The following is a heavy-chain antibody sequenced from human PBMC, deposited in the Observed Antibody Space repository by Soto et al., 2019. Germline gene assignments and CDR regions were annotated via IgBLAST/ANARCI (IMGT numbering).Heavy chain of an antibody. Sequence: GGSLRLSCAASGFTFRSFTMNWVRQAPGKGLEWVSTISSNSAYIYYTDALRGRFTISRDNAKNSLHLQMNSLRAEDTAVYYCTRDASRDSSARGWFDPWGPGTLVTVLL. V-gene: IGHV3-21*01. D-gene: IGHD6-13*01. CDR2: ISSNSAYI. CDR1: GFTFRSFT. CDR3: TRDASRDSSARGWFDP. J-gene: IGHJ5*02.